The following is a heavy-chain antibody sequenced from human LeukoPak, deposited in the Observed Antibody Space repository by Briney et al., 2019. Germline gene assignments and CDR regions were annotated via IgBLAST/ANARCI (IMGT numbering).Heavy chain of an antibody. CDR2: IYSSGST. D-gene: IGHD3-16*01. CDR3: ARYYYDYVWGSETNWFDP. CDR1: GVSISSSSYY. Sequence: SETLSLTCNVSGVSISSSSYYWGWIRQPPGKGLEWIGSIYSSGSTYYNSSLKSRVAISIDTSKNQFSLKLSSVTAADTAVYYCARYYYDYVWGSETNWFDPWGQGTLVTVSS. J-gene: IGHJ5*02. V-gene: IGHV4-39*01.